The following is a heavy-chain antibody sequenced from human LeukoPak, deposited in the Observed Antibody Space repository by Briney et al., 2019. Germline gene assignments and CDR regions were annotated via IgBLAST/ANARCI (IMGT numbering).Heavy chain of an antibody. D-gene: IGHD1-26*01. CDR1: GFTFGSYW. CDR2: ISSSSSTI. J-gene: IGHJ4*02. CDR3: ARSRGSSGSYPFDY. V-gene: IGHV3-48*01. Sequence: GGSLRLSCAASGFTFGSYWMDWVRQSSGKGLVWVSYISSSSSTIYYAGPVKGRFTISRDNAKNSLFLQMNSLRAEDTAVYYCARSRGSSGSYPFDYWGQGTLVTVSS.